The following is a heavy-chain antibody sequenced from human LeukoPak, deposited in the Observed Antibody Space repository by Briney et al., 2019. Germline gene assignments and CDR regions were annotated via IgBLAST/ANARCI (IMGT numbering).Heavy chain of an antibody. CDR2: IYYSGST. D-gene: IGHD3-22*01. CDR1: GGSISSYY. CDR3: ARGGYYYDSSGYFLLL. Sequence: PSETLSLTCTVSGGSISSYYWSWIRQPPGKGLEWIGYIYYSGSTNYNPSLKSRVTISVDTSKNQFSLKLSSVTAADTAVYYCARGGYYYDSSGYFLLLWGQGTLVTVSS. J-gene: IGHJ4*02. V-gene: IGHV4-59*01.